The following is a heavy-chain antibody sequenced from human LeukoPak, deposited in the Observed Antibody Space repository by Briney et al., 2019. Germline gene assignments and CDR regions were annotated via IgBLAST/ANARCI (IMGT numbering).Heavy chain of an antibody. D-gene: IGHD3-9*01. Sequence: GGSLRLSCAASGFTFSDYYMSWIRQAPGKGLEWVSYISSSGSTIYYADSVKGRFTISRDNSKNTLYLQMNSLRAEDTAVYYCAKELGGYDILTGYYSPHGYWGQGTLVTVSS. V-gene: IGHV3-11*04. J-gene: IGHJ4*02. CDR1: GFTFSDYY. CDR2: ISSSGSTI. CDR3: AKELGGYDILTGYYSPHGY.